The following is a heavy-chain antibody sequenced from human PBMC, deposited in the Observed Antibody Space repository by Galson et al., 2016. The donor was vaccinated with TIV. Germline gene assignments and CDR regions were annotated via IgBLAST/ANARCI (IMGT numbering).Heavy chain of an antibody. V-gene: IGHV3-7*03. CDR1: EFAFANFW. CDR2: IKQDGSEK. Sequence: SLRLSCAASEFAFANFWMTWVRQAPGKGLEWVANIKQDGSEKYYVDSVKGRFTISRDNAKNSVHLRMDSLRADDTAVYYCARGRGGEYFDYWGQGTLVSVSS. J-gene: IGHJ4*02. CDR3: ARGRGGEYFDY. D-gene: IGHD3-16*01.